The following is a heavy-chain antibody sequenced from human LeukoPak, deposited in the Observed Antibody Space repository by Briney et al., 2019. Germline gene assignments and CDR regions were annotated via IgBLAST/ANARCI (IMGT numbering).Heavy chain of an antibody. Sequence: GASVKVSCKASGGTFSSYAISWVRQAPGQGLGWMGGIIPIFGTANYAQKFQGRVTITADESTSTAYMELSSLRSEDTAVYYCARAPYSSSWYGYFDYWGQGTLVTVSS. CDR2: IIPIFGTA. J-gene: IGHJ4*02. CDR3: ARAPYSSSWYGYFDY. CDR1: GGTFSSYA. V-gene: IGHV1-69*13. D-gene: IGHD6-13*01.